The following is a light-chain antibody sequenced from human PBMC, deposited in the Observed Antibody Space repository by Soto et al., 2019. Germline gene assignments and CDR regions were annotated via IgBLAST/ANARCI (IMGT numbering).Light chain of an antibody. V-gene: IGKV1-5*01. J-gene: IGKJ1*01. CDR1: QSVSSY. CDR2: GAY. Sequence: TQSPATLSLSPGERATLSCRASQSVSSYLAWYQQMPGKAPKLLIYGAYNLQSGVPSRFSGSGSGTEFTLTISSLQPDDFATYFCQHHNSYSQTFGQGTKVEIK. CDR3: QHHNSYSQT.